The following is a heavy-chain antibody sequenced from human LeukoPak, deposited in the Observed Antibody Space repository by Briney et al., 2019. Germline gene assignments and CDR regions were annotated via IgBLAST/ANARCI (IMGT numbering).Heavy chain of an antibody. D-gene: IGHD6-13*01. CDR2: IIPILVIA. CDR3: ARAGTYSSSWYDWFYP. J-gene: IGHJ5*02. CDR1: RGTFSTYA. V-gene: IGHV1-69*04. Sequence: SVKVSCKAPRGTFSTYAISWVREAPRDGVESVGRIIPILVIANYTQKFQGRVTITADKSTSTAYMELSSLRAEETAVYYCARAGTYSSSWYDWFYPWGQRTLVTVSS.